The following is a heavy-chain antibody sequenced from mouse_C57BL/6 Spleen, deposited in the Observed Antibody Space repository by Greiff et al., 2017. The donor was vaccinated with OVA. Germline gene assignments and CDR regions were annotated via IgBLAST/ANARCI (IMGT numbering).Heavy chain of an antibody. CDR2: ISSGGSYT. CDR1: GFTFSSYG. Sequence: EVHLVESGGDLVKPGGSLKLSCAASGFTFSSYGMSWVRQTPDKRLEWVATISSGGSYTYYPDSVKGRFTISRDNAKNTLYLQMSSLKSEDTAMYYCARGIDVWGTGTTVTVSS. V-gene: IGHV5-6*01. CDR3: ARGIDV. J-gene: IGHJ1*03.